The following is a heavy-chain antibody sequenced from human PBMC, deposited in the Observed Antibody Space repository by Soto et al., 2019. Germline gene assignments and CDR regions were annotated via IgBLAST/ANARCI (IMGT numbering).Heavy chain of an antibody. CDR2: ISYDGSNK. Sequence: QVQLVESGGGVVQPGRSLRLSCAASGFTFSSYGMHWVRQAPGKGLEWVAVISYDGSNKYYADSVKGRFTISRDNSKNTLYLQMNSLRAEDTAGYYGAPRDRGEYDGPLDYWGQGTLVTVSS. CDR3: APRDRGEYDGPLDY. CDR1: GFTFSSYG. V-gene: IGHV3-30*03. J-gene: IGHJ4*02. D-gene: IGHD4-17*01.